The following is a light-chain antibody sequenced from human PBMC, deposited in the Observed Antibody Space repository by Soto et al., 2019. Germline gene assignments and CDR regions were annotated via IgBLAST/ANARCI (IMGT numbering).Light chain of an antibody. CDR3: QQANSFPLT. J-gene: IGKJ5*01. CDR2: GAS. Sequence: EIVLTQSPCTLSLSPGERATLSCRASQSVSSNFLAWYQQKPGQAPRLLIYGASNRATGIPDRFSGSGSGTDFTLTISRLEPEDFATYYCQQANSFPLTFGQGTRLEI. CDR1: QSVSSNF. V-gene: IGKV3-20*01.